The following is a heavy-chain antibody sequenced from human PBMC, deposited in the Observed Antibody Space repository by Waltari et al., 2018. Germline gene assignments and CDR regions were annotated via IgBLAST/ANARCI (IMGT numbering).Heavy chain of an antibody. CDR3: AREVEVTMIVVVDNWFDP. V-gene: IGHV1-69*01. D-gene: IGHD3-22*01. CDR1: GGTFSSYA. J-gene: IGHJ5*02. CDR2: ISPIFGTP. Sequence: QVQLVQSGAEVKKPGSSVKVSCKASGGTFSSYAISWVRQAPGQGLEWMGGISPIFGTPNYAQQFQGRVTITADESTGTAYMELSSLRSEDTAVYYCAREVEVTMIVVVDNWFDPWGQGTLVTVSS.